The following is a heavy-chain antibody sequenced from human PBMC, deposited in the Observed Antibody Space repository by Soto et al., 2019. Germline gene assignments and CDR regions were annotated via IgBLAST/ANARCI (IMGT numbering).Heavy chain of an antibody. CDR3: ARDREGVGAGLF. CDR1: GFTFSSYS. D-gene: IGHD1-26*01. V-gene: IGHV3-21*01. CDR2: ISGTSTYI. Sequence: GGSLRLSCAASGFTFSSYSMNWVRQAPGRGLEWVSSISGTSTYIYYADSVRGRFTISGDNAKNSLYLQMNSLRGEDTAIYYCARDREGVGAGLFWGQGTMVTVSS. J-gene: IGHJ3*01.